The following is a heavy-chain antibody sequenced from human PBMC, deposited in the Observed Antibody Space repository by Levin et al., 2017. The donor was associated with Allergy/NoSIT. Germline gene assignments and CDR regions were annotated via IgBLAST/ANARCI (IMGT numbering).Heavy chain of an antibody. D-gene: IGHD1-7*01. CDR1: GFTFSGSA. J-gene: IGHJ4*02. V-gene: IGHV3-73*01. Sequence: LSLTCAASGFTFSGSAMHWVRQASGKGLEWVGRIRSKANSYATAYAASVKGRFTISRDDSKNTAYLQMNSLKTEDTAVYYCTTTGITGTTDYWGQGTLVTVSS. CDR3: TTTGITGTTDY. CDR2: IRSKANSYAT.